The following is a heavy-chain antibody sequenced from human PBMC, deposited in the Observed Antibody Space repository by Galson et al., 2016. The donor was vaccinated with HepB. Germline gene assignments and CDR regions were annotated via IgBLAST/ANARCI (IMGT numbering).Heavy chain of an antibody. Sequence: SETLSLTCTVSGGSISSYYWTWIRQPPGKGLEWIGYKSYSGSTNYNPSLKSRVTTSVDTSKNQFSLKLSSVTAPDTAVYYCASLKFSSGWDLGGTGWFEPWGQGTLVTVSS. D-gene: IGHD6-19*01. V-gene: IGHV4-59*08. J-gene: IGHJ5*02. CDR3: ASLKFSSGWDLGGTGWFEP. CDR2: KSYSGST. CDR1: GGSISSYY.